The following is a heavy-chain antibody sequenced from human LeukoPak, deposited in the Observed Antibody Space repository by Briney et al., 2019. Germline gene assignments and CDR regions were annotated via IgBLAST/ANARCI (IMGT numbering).Heavy chain of an antibody. D-gene: IGHD6-19*01. CDR3: ARDGTLDSSGWVSAPPFDY. Sequence: PGRSLRLSCAASGFTFSYYAVHWVRQAPGKGLEWVAVISYDGGNKYYTDSVKGRFTISRDNSKNTLYLQMNSLRPEDTAMYYCARDGTLDSSGWVSAPPFDYWGQGTLVTVSS. CDR2: ISYDGGNK. J-gene: IGHJ4*02. CDR1: GFTFSYYA. V-gene: IGHV3-30*04.